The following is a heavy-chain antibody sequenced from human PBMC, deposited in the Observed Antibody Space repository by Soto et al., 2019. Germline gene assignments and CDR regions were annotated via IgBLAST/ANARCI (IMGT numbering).Heavy chain of an antibody. J-gene: IGHJ3*02. Sequence: KTSETLSLTCTVSGGSISSGDYYWSWIRQPPGKGLEWIGYIYYSGSTYYNPSLKSRVTISVDTSKNQFSLKLSSVTAADTAVYYCARDPTIFGVVHDAFDIWGQGTMVTVSS. CDR1: GGSISSGDYY. V-gene: IGHV4-30-4*01. CDR3: ARDPTIFGVVHDAFDI. D-gene: IGHD3-3*01. CDR2: IYYSGST.